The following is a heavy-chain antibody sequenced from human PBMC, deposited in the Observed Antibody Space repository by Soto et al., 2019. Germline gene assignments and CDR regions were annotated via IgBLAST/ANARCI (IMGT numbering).Heavy chain of an antibody. V-gene: IGHV3-23*01. J-gene: IGHJ6*02. CDR1: GFTFSSYA. CDR2: ISGSGGST. CDR3: AKDEYYDILTGYYYYYGMDV. Sequence: GGSLRLSCAASGFTFSSYAMSWVRQAPGKGLEWVSAISGSGGSTYYADSVKGRFTISRDNSKNTLYLQMNSLRAEDTAVYYCAKDEYYDILTGYYYYYGMDVWGQGTTVIVSS. D-gene: IGHD3-9*01.